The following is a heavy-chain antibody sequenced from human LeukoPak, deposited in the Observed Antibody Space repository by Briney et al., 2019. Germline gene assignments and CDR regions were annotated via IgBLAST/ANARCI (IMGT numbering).Heavy chain of an antibody. V-gene: IGHV3-33*01. CDR1: GFTFSSYG. CDR2: IWYDGSNK. Sequence: PGGSLRLSCAASGFTFSSYGMHWVRQAPGKGLEWVAVIWYDGSNKYYADSVKGRFTISRDNSKNTLYLQMNSLRAEDTAVYYCARDDTRYCSSTSCYAGGPDYWGQGTLVTVSS. D-gene: IGHD2-2*01. J-gene: IGHJ4*02. CDR3: ARDDTRYCSSTSCYAGGPDY.